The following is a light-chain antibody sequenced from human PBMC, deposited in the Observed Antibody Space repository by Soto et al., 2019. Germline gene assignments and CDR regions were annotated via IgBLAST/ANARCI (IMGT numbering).Light chain of an antibody. J-gene: IGKJ5*01. V-gene: IGKV1-39*01. CDR3: QQTYSSTVT. CDR1: QSISTY. Sequence: DIQKNQSPSSVSAPVGDSVPITCRSSQSISTYLNWYQKNPGKDPEVLIYAASNLQSGVPSRFSGSGSGTDFNLTISSLQTEDFATYECQQTYSSTVTFGQGTRLE. CDR2: AAS.